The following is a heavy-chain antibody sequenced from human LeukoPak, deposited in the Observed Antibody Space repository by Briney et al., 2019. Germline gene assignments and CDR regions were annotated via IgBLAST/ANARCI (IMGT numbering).Heavy chain of an antibody. J-gene: IGHJ6*03. Sequence: SETLSLTCTVSGLSVNTTYFWGWIRQAPGQGLEWIGGIYHTGTTDLHPSLKSRVTISIDTSKNQFSLNVRSVSAADTAVYYCTRDDFGIKTDCEDYYYMDVWGKGTTVTVSS. CDR2: IYHTGTT. CDR3: TRDDFGIKTDCEDYYYMDV. CDR1: GLSVNTTYF. V-gene: IGHV4-38-2*02. D-gene: IGHD3-3*01.